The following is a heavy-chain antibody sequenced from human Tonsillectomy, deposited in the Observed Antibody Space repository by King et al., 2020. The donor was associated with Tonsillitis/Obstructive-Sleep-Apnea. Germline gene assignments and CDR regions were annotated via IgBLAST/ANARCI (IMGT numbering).Heavy chain of an antibody. J-gene: IGHJ3*02. D-gene: IGHD3-3*01. V-gene: IGHV3-74*01. Sequence: VQLVESGGGLVQPGGSLRLSCAASGFTLSSYWMYWVRQAPGKGLVWVSHIHTDGTSISYADSVKGRFTVSRDNAKNTLYLQMNSLRDEDTAIYYCAREDTISDFAFDIWGQGTVVTVSS. CDR3: AREDTISDFAFDI. CDR1: GFTLSSYW. CDR2: IHTDGTSI.